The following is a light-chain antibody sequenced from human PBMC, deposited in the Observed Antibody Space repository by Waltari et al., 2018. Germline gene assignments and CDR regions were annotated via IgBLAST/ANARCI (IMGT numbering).Light chain of an antibody. Sequence: SYVLTQPPSVSVAPGQTARITCGGNNIGSKSVQWYQQKPGQAPVLVIYYDSDWPSGIPERFSGSNSGNTATLTISRVEAGDEADYYCQVWDSSSDHVVFGGGTKLTVL. CDR2: YDS. CDR3: QVWDSSSDHVV. J-gene: IGLJ2*01. V-gene: IGLV3-21*04. CDR1: NIGSKS.